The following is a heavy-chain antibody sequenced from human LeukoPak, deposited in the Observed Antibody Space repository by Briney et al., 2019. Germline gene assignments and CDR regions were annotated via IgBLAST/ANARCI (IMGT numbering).Heavy chain of an antibody. Sequence: SETLSLTCTVSGGSISSYYWSWIRQPAGKGLEWIGFISYSGSTNYNPSLKGRATISVDTSKNQFSLKLTSVTAADTAVYYCARRDESSGYYYWFDPWGQGTLVTVSS. D-gene: IGHD3-22*01. CDR3: ARRDESSGYYYWFDP. V-gene: IGHV4-59*08. CDR2: ISYSGST. J-gene: IGHJ5*02. CDR1: GGSISSYY.